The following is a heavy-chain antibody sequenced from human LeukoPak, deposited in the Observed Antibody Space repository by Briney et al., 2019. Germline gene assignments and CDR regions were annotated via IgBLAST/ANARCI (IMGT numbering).Heavy chain of an antibody. CDR2: INWNGGST. V-gene: IGHV3-20*04. J-gene: IGHJ6*03. CDR3: ASTHYYYYYMDV. Sequence: GGSLRLSCAASGFTFDDFGMSWVRQAPGKGLEWVSGINWNGGSTGYADSVKGRFTISRDNAKNSLYLQMNSLRVEDTALYYCASTHYYYYYMDVWGKGTTVTVSS. CDR1: GFTFDDFG.